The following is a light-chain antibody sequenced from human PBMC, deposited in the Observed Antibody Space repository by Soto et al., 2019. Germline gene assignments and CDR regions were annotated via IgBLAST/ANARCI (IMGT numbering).Light chain of an antibody. Sequence: IVLTPSPGTLSLSPGERATLSCRASQSVSSSYLAWYQQKPGQAPRLLIYVASSRATGIPHRFSGSGSGTDFTLTISRLEPEDFSVYYWQQYGSSPLTFGGGTKVEIK. J-gene: IGKJ4*01. CDR1: QSVSSSY. CDR3: QQYGSSPLT. CDR2: VAS. V-gene: IGKV3-20*01.